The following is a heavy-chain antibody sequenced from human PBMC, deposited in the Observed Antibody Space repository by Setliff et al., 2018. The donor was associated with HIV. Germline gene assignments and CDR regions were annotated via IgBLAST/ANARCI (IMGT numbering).Heavy chain of an antibody. Sequence: GASVKVSCKTSGYMFIAYGMSWVRRAPGQGLEWMGWIGPYNGRTEYAQEFQGRVSLTIDTSASTAYMELRSLRSDDTAVYYWARDDGGYNYAEVFDVWGQGTMVTVSS. J-gene: IGHJ3*01. CDR1: GYMFIAYG. CDR2: IGPYNGRT. D-gene: IGHD3-16*01. CDR3: ARDDGGYNYAEVFDV. V-gene: IGHV1-18*01.